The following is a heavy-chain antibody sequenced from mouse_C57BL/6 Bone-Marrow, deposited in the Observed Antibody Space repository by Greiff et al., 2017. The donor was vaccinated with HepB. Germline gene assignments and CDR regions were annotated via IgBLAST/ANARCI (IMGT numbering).Heavy chain of an antibody. J-gene: IGHJ4*01. D-gene: IGHD1-1*01. Sequence: VQLQQSVAELVRPGASVKLSCTASGFNIKNTYMHWVKQRPEQGLEWIGRIDPANGNTKYAPKFQGKATITADTSSNTAYLQSSSLTSEDTAIYYCAKMATVVATGAMDYWGQGTSVTVSS. CDR1: GFNIKNTY. CDR2: IDPANGNT. V-gene: IGHV14-3*01. CDR3: AKMATVVATGAMDY.